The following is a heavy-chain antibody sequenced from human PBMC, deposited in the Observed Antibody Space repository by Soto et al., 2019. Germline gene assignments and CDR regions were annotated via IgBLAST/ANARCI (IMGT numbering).Heavy chain of an antibody. CDR2: IWYDGNNK. J-gene: IGHJ1*01. Sequence: PGGSLRLSCAASGFTFSSYGMHWVRQAPGKGLEWVAVIWYDGNNKYYADSVKGRFTISRDNSKNTLYLRMNSLRAEDTAVYYCERTLYDSSRYHHFQYWGQGT. V-gene: IGHV3-33*01. CDR1: GFTFSSYG. CDR3: ERTLYDSSRYHHFQY. D-gene: IGHD3-22*01.